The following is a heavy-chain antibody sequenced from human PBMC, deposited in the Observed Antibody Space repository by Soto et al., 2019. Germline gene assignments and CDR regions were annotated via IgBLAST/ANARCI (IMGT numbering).Heavy chain of an antibody. Sequence: SLRLSFATSGFTVSSYAMHRVRQAPGKGLEWVAVISYDGSNKYYADSVKGRFTISRDNSKNTLYLQMNSLRAEDTAVYYCARDYYRFNSGYGFSMDVWGQGT. CDR2: ISYDGSNK. V-gene: IGHV3-30-3*01. D-gene: IGHD5-12*01. CDR1: GFTVSSYA. J-gene: IGHJ6*02. CDR3: ARDYYRFNSGYGFSMDV.